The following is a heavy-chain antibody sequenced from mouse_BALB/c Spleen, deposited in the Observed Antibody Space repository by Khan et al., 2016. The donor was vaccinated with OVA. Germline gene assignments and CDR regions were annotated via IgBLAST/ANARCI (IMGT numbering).Heavy chain of an antibody. D-gene: IGHD2-4*01. CDR2: IYPGISDT. CDR3: LRSYDSFYFDY. J-gene: IGHJ2*01. V-gene: IGHV1-5*01. Sequence: VQLKESGTVLARPGASVKMSCKASGYSFTSYWMHWVKQRPGQGLEWIGAIYPGISDTRYNQKFKGKAKLTAVTSASTAYMEFSSLTNEDSAVYYCLRSYDSFYFDYWGQGTTLTVSS. CDR1: GYSFTSYW.